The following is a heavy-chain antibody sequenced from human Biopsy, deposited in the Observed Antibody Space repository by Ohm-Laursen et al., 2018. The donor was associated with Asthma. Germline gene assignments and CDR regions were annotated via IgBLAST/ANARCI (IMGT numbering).Heavy chain of an antibody. Sequence: PSVKVSCKAYGDSFISYAITWVRQAPGQGLEWMGGIIPIIGTAHYAPKFQGRVTISADESTSTAYMELTSLSSEDTAVFFCGGCSSSNYSYGLDVWGQGTTVIVSS. J-gene: IGHJ6*02. CDR1: GDSFISYA. CDR2: IIPIIGTA. D-gene: IGHD2-15*01. V-gene: IGHV1-69*01. CDR3: GGCSSSNYSYGLDV.